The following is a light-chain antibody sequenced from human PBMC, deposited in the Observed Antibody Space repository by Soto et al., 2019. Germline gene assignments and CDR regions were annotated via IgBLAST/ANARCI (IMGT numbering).Light chain of an antibody. J-gene: IGKJ1*01. CDR3: QHYNNWPPWT. CDR1: QSVSSN. V-gene: IGKV3-15*01. Sequence: EIVMTQSPAIPSVSPGERAALSCRASQSVSSNLAWYQQKPGQAPRLLIYGASTRATGVPARFRGSGSGTDFTLTISALQSEDFAVYYCQHYNNWPPWTFGRGTKVEIK. CDR2: GAS.